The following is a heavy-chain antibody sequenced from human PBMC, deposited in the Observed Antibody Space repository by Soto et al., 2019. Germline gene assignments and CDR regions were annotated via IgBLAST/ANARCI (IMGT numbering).Heavy chain of an antibody. CDR3: GRDLTSNANCIDP. Sequence: QVQLQESGPGLVKPSQTLSLTCSVSGDYIHVGGYYWTWIRQRPGKGLEWMGYIYYTGKTYYNPSLESRLTMSVDRSKNQFSLWLTSVTAADTAVYFCGRDLTSNANCIDPWGQGTLVTVSS. D-gene: IGHD2-2*01. J-gene: IGHJ5*02. V-gene: IGHV4-30-4*01. CDR2: IYYTGKT. CDR1: GDYIHVGGYY.